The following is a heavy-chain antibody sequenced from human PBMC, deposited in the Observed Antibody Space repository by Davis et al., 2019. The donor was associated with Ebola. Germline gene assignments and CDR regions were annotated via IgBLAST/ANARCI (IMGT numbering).Heavy chain of an antibody. V-gene: IGHV3-11*01. Sequence: GESLKISCAASGFTFSDYYMSWIRQAPGKGLEWVSYISSSGGTIYYADSVKGRFTISRDNAKNSLYLQMNSLRAEDTAVYYCARDPTVFDYRGQGTLVTVSS. CDR2: ISSSGGTI. CDR3: ARDPTVFDY. J-gene: IGHJ4*02. CDR1: GFTFSDYY.